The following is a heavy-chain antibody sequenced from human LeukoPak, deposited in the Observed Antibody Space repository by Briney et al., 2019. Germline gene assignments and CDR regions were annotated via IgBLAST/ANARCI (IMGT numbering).Heavy chain of an antibody. CDR2: IYYSGST. D-gene: IGHD5-24*01. Sequence: PSETLSLTCTVSGGFISSYYWNWVRQPPGKGLEWIGYIYYSGSTNYNPSLKSRVTISVDTSKNPFSLKLSSVTAADTAVYYCAGRLWRRDGYNLSAFDIWGQGTMVTVSS. CDR1: GGFISSYY. V-gene: IGHV4-59*01. J-gene: IGHJ3*02. CDR3: AGRLWRRDGYNLSAFDI.